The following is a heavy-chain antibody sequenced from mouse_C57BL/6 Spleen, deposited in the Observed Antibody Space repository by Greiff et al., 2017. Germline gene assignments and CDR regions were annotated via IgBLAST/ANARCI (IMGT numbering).Heavy chain of an antibody. CDR2: ISSGSSTI. V-gene: IGHV5-17*01. Sequence: DVMLVESGGGLVKPGGSLKLSCAASGFTFSDYGMHWVRQAPEKGLEWVAYISSGSSTISYADTVKGRFTISRDNATNTLFLQMTSLRSEDTAMYYCARGHYGSSPYFDYWGQGTTLTVSS. CDR1: GFTFSDYG. CDR3: ARGHYGSSPYFDY. D-gene: IGHD1-1*01. J-gene: IGHJ2*01.